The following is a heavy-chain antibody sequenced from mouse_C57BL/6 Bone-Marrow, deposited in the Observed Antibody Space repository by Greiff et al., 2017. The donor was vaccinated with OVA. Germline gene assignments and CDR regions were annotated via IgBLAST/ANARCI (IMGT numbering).Heavy chain of an antibody. D-gene: IGHD1-1*01. Sequence: QVQLKQSGAELVRPGSSVKLSCKASGYTFTSYWMHWVKQRPIQGLEWIGNIDPSDSETHYNQKFKDKATLTVDKSSSTAYMQLSSLTSEDSAVYYCARPSYGSSYGFAYWGQGTLVTVSA. CDR2: IDPSDSET. J-gene: IGHJ3*01. CDR1: GYTFTSYW. V-gene: IGHV1-52*01. CDR3: ARPSYGSSYGFAY.